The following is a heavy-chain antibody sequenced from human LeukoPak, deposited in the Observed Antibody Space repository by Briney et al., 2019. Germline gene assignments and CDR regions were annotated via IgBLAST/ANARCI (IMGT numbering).Heavy chain of an antibody. CDR2: ISSSSSYI. J-gene: IGHJ4*02. V-gene: IGHV3-21*01. CDR1: GFTFSSYS. CDR3: ARDPREATSGYDTVYFDY. Sequence: PGGSLRLSCAASGFTFSSYSMNWVRQAPGKGLEWVSSISSSSSYIYYADSVKGRFTISRDNAKNSLYLQMNSLRAEDTAVYYCARDPREATSGYDTVYFDYWGQGTLVTVSS. D-gene: IGHD5-12*01.